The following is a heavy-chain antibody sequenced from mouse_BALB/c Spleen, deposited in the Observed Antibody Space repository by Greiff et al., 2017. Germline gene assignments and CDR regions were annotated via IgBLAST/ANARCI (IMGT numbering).Heavy chain of an antibody. V-gene: IGHV14-3*02. CDR1: GFNIKDTY. D-gene: IGHD2-1*01. J-gene: IGHJ2*01. CDR2: IDPANGNT. Sequence: EVHLVESGAELVKPGASVKLSCTASGFNIKDTYMHWVKQRPEQGLEWIGRIDPANGNTKYDPKFQGKATITADTSSNTAYLQLSSLTSEDTAVYYCARERGGNYYFDYWGQGTTLTVSS. CDR3: ARERGGNYYFDY.